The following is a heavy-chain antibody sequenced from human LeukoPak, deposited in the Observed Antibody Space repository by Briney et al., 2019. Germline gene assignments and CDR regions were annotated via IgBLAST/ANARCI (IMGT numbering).Heavy chain of an antibody. CDR3: ARGEDSSGWYFYYYYMDV. D-gene: IGHD6-19*01. CDR2: IYYSGST. J-gene: IGHJ6*03. Sequence: SETLSLTCTVSGGSISSSSYYWGWIRQSPGKGLEWIGSIYYSGSTYYNPSLKSRVTISVDTSKNQFSLKLSSVTAADTAVYYCARGEDSSGWYFYYYYMDVWGKGTTVTVSS. CDR1: GGSISSSSYY. V-gene: IGHV4-39*07.